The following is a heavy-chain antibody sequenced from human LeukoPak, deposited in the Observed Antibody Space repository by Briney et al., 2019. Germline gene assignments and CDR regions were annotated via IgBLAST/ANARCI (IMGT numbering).Heavy chain of an antibody. D-gene: IGHD6-13*01. J-gene: IGHJ5*02. CDR2: IIPILGIA. CDR1: GGTFSSYA. V-gene: IGHV1-69*04. CDR3: ARIAAAGYSHFLDP. Sequence: SVKVSCKASGGTFSSYAISWVRQAPGQGLEWMGRIIPILGIANYAQKFQGRVTITADKSTSTAYMELSSLRSEDTAVYYCARIAAAGYSHFLDPWGQGTLVTVSS.